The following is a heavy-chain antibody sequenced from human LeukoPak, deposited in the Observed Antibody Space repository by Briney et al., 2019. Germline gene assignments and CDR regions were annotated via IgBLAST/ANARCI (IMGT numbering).Heavy chain of an antibody. J-gene: IGHJ4*02. CDR3: TRDFGDYRIDH. D-gene: IGHD4-17*01. CDR1: GFSVNNLY. V-gene: IGHV4-39*01. CDR2: IDSSGRS. Sequence: GSLRLSCAASGFSVNNLYMSWVRLSPGTGLEWIGSIDSSGRSHYNNRVTISPDTSKNQFSLNLRSVTAADTAVYYCTRDFGDYRIDHWGQGILVTVSS.